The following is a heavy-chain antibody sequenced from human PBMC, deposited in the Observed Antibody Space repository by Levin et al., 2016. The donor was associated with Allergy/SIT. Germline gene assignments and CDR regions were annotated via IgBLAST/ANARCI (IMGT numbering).Heavy chain of an antibody. J-gene: IGHJ4*02. CDR1: GGSFSGYY. Sequence: SETLSLTCAVYGGSFSGYYWSWIRQPPGKGLEWIGEINHSGSTNYNPSLKSRVTISVDTSKNQFSLKLSSVTAADTAVYYCARRAYSSGWYSYWGQGTLVTVSS. CDR3: ARRAYSSGWYSY. CDR2: INHSGST. D-gene: IGHD6-19*01. V-gene: IGHV4-34*01.